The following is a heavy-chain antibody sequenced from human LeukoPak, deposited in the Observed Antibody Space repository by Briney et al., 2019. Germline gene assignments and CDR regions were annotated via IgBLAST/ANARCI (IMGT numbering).Heavy chain of an antibody. Sequence: GASLKVACKASGYTFTRYYMNWVRQAAGQGLNWMGMIKPSGGSTNYAQKFQGTVTVSRDTSKSTVYMELSSLRSEDTAVYYCARGSINYNSGGYYDNPPLDYWGQGTLVTVSS. D-gene: IGHD3-22*01. J-gene: IGHJ4*02. CDR3: ARGSINYNSGGYYDNPPLDY. CDR2: IKPSGGST. CDR1: GYTFTRYY. V-gene: IGHV1-46*01.